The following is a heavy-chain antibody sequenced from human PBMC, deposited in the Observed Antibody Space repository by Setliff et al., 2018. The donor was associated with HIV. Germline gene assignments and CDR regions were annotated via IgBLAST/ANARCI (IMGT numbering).Heavy chain of an antibody. V-gene: IGHV5-51*01. D-gene: IGHD1-20*01. Sequence: GESLTISCKLSGYSFTDWFGWVRQMPGKGLEWVGIIYPGDSDTRYSPSFQGQVTISADKSISTAYLQWSSLKASDTAIYYCARVQFVWLTGRYHGLDVWGQGTTVTVSS. CDR3: ARVQFVWLTGRYHGLDV. J-gene: IGHJ6*02. CDR2: IYPGDSDT. CDR1: GYSFTDW.